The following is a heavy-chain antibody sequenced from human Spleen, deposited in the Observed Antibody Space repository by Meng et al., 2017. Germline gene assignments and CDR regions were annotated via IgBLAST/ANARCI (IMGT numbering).Heavy chain of an antibody. J-gene: IGHJ6*02. V-gene: IGHV3-43D*04. Sequence: GESLKISCAASGFTFSDYYMNWIRQAPGKGLEWVSLINWNGADIYYADAVKGRFTISRDNTKNSLYLQMNSLRPEDTALYYCAKAKNYYKIDVWGQGTTVTVSS. CDR1: GFTFSDYY. CDR3: AKAKNYYKIDV. CDR2: INWNGADI.